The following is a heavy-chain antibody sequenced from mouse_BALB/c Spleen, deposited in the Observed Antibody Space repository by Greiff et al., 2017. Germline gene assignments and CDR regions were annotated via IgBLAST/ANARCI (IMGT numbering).Heavy chain of an antibody. J-gene: IGHJ4*01. CDR1: GFTFTDYY. D-gene: IGHD1-1*01. CDR3: ARYGSSYYAMDY. Sequence: EVQGVESGGGLVQPGGSLRLSCATSGFTFTDYYMSWVRQPPGKALEWLGFIRNKANGYTTEYSASVKGRFTISRDNSQSILYLQMNTLRAEDSATYYCARYGSSYYAMDYWGQGTSVTVSS. V-gene: IGHV7-3*02. CDR2: IRNKANGYTT.